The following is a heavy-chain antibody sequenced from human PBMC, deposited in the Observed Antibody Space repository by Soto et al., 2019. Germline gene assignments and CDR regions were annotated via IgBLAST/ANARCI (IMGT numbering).Heavy chain of an antibody. CDR2: ISSSSSTI. V-gene: IGHV3-48*02. CDR1: GFTFSSYS. J-gene: IGHJ4*02. Sequence: ESGGGLVQPGGSLRLSCAASGFTFSSYSMNWVRQAPGKGLEWVSYISSSSSTIYYADSVKGRFTISRDNAKNSLYLQMNSLRDEDTAVYYCARDPIYGSGSYYDRGYWGQGTLVTVSS. D-gene: IGHD3-10*01. CDR3: ARDPIYGSGSYYDRGY.